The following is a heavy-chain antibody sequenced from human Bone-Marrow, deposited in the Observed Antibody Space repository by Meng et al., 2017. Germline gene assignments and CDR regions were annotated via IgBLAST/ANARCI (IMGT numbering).Heavy chain of an antibody. V-gene: IGHV3-23*01. CDR3: AKAPFIAVAGGGHY. J-gene: IGHJ4*02. D-gene: IGHD6-19*01. CDR2: ISGSGGST. CDR1: GFTFSSYA. Sequence: GESLKISCAASGFTFSSYAMSWVRQAPWKGLEWVSAISGSGGSTYYADSVKGRFTISRDNSKNTLYLQMNSLRAEDTAVYYCAKAPFIAVAGGGHYWGQGTLVTVSS.